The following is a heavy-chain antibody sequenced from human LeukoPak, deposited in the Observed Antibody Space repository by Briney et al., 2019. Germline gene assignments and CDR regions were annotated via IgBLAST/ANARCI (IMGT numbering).Heavy chain of an antibody. J-gene: IGHJ5*02. V-gene: IGHV1-69*06. CDR1: GGTFSSYA. D-gene: IGHD1-1*01. CDR3: AKYYERSNWFDP. CDR2: IIPIFGTA. Sequence: ASVKVSCKASGGTFSSYAISWVRQAPGQGLEWMGGIIPIFGTANYAQKFQGRVTITADKSTSTAYMELSSLRSEDTAVYYCAKYYERSNWFDPWGQGTLVTVSS.